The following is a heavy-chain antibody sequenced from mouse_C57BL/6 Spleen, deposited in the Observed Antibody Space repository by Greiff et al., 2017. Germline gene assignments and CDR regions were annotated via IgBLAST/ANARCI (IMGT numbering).Heavy chain of an antibody. D-gene: IGHD1-1*01. CDR3: ARPVVAKGFDY. V-gene: IGHV1-18*01. Sequence: VQLQQSGPELVKPGASVKIPCKASGYTFTDYNMDWVKQSHGKSLEWIGDINPNTGGTIYNQKFKGKATLSVAKSSSTAYMELRSLTSEDTAVYYWARPVVAKGFDYWGQGTTLTVSS. J-gene: IGHJ2*01. CDR1: GYTFTDYN. CDR2: INPNTGGT.